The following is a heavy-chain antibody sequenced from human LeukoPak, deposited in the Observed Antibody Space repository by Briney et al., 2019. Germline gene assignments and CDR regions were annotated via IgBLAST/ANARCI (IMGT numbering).Heavy chain of an antibody. CDR3: AISGYCSSTSCPPDY. V-gene: IGHV1-2*02. CDR1: GYTFTGYY. J-gene: IGHJ4*02. Sequence: GASVKVSCKASGYTFTGYYMHWVRQAPGQGLEWMGWINPNSGGTNYAQKFQGRGTMTRDTSISTAYMELSRLRSDDTAVYYCAISGYCSSTSCPPDYWGQGTLVTVSS. D-gene: IGHD2-2*01. CDR2: INPNSGGT.